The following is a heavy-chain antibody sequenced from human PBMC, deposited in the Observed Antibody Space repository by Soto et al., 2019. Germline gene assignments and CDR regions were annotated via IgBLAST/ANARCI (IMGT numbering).Heavy chain of an antibody. CDR3: ATLPCIVVNDLCYNVFDL. CDR1: GITLSNYA. D-gene: IGHD2-8*01. V-gene: IGHV3-23*01. J-gene: IGHJ3*01. CDR2: SSGDGDGT. Sequence: EVQLLESGGGLTQPGGSLRLSCAASGITLSNYAMSWVRQAPGKGLEWVSASSGDGDGTYYADSVQGRFTISRDNSKNTLSLQMNSLRAEDTAVYFWATLPCIVVNDLCYNVFDLWGQGTMVTVSS.